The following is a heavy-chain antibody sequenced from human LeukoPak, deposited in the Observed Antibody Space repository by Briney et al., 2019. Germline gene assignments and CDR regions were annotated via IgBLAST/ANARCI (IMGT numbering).Heavy chain of an antibody. CDR1: GGSFSGYY. Sequence: PSETLSLTCAVYGGSFSGYYWSWIRQPPGKGLEWIEEINHSGSTNYNPSLKSRVTISVDTSKNQFSLKLSSVTAADTAVYYCARGRGYYDSSWDYWGQGTLVTVSS. J-gene: IGHJ4*02. CDR2: INHSGST. V-gene: IGHV4-34*01. CDR3: ARGRGYYDSSWDY. D-gene: IGHD3-22*01.